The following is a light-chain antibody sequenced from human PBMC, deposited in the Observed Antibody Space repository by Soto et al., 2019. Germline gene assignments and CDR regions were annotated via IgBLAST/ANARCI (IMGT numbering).Light chain of an antibody. Sequence: QSALTQPASVSGSPGQSITISCTGTSSDVGTYNYVSWYQQHPGKAPKLMIYEVSNRPSGVSDRFSGSKSGNTASLTISGLQAEYEADYYCSSYTSSSTRVFGGGTKVTVL. CDR3: SSYTSSSTRV. J-gene: IGLJ2*01. CDR2: EVS. V-gene: IGLV2-14*01. CDR1: SSDVGTYNY.